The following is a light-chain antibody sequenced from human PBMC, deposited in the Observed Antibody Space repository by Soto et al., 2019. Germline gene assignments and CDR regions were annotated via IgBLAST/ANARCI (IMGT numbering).Light chain of an antibody. CDR1: QVISTY. Sequence: DIQMTQSPSSLSAPVGDRVTITCRASQVISTYLAWYQQKLGKAPKLLIYDTSTLQSGVPSRFSGSRSGTEFTLTISSLQPEDFATYYCQQLNGYLELTFGGGTKVDIK. CDR3: QQLNGYLELT. CDR2: DTS. V-gene: IGKV1-9*01. J-gene: IGKJ4*01.